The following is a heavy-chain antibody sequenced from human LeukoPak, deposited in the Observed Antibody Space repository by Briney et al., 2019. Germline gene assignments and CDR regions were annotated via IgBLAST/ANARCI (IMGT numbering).Heavy chain of an antibody. V-gene: IGHV3-53*01. D-gene: IGHD3-10*01. CDR1: GFTVSSNY. CDR2: IYSDGST. CDR3: ARVRYYGSGTYFFDY. Sequence: GGSLTLSCAASGFTVSSNYMSWVRQAPGKGLEWVSVIYSDGSTYYMDSVKGRFTISRDNSKNKLHLQMNSLRAEDTAVYFCARVRYYGSGTYFFDYWGQGTLVTVSS. J-gene: IGHJ4*02.